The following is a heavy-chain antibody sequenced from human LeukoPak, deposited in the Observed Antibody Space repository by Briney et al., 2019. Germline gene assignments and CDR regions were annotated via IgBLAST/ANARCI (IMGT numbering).Heavy chain of an antibody. CDR3: ARGPWPMIVVVGDAFDI. CDR1: GFTFSNYA. Sequence: GGSLRLSCAASGFTFSNYAMRWVRQAPGKGLEWVSSISSSSSYIYYADSVKGRFTISRDNAKNSLYLQMNSLRAEDTAVYYCARGPWPMIVVVGDAFDIWGQGTMVTVSS. V-gene: IGHV3-21*01. J-gene: IGHJ3*02. CDR2: ISSSSSYI. D-gene: IGHD3-22*01.